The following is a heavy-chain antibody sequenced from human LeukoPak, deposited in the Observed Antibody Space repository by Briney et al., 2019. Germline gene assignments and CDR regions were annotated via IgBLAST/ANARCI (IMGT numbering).Heavy chain of an antibody. Sequence: GGSLRLSCAASGFTFSSYGMHWVRQAPGKGLEWVAVISYDGSNKYYADSVKGRFTISRDNSKNTLYLQMNSLRAEDTAVYYCARGVQVTIFGVVIGYGMDVWGQGTTVTVSS. D-gene: IGHD3-3*01. V-gene: IGHV3-30*03. CDR3: ARGVQVTIFGVVIGYGMDV. J-gene: IGHJ6*02. CDR2: ISYDGSNK. CDR1: GFTFSSYG.